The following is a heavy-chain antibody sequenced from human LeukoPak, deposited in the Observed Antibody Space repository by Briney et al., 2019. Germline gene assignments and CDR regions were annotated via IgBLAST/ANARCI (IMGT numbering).Heavy chain of an antibody. CDR2: ISSSSSYI. CDR3: AKLDLLEWPDAFDI. CDR1: GFTFSSYS. J-gene: IGHJ3*02. V-gene: IGHV3-21*01. Sequence: GGSLRLSCAASGFTFSSYSMNWVRQAPGKGLEWVSSISSSSSYIYYADSVKGRFTISRDNAKNSLYLQVNSLRAEDTAVYYCAKLDLLEWPDAFDIWGQGTMVTVSS. D-gene: IGHD3-3*01.